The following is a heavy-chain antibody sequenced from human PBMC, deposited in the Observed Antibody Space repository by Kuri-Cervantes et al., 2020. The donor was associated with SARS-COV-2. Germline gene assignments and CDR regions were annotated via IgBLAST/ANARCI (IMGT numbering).Heavy chain of an antibody. CDR3: ASDPGGLGAFDI. CDR2: INPNSGGT. D-gene: IGHD4-23*01. J-gene: IGHJ3*02. V-gene: IGHV1-2*06. Sequence: AAVKVSCKASGYTFTGYYMHWLRQAPGQVLEWMGRINPNSGGTNYAQKFQGRVTMTRDTSISTAYMELSRLRSDDTAVYYCASDPGGLGAFDIWGQGTMVTVSS. CDR1: GYTFTGYY.